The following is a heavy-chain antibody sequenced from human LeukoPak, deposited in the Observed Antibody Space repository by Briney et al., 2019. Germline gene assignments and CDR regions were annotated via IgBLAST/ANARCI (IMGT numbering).Heavy chain of an antibody. CDR2: INHSGST. CDR1: GGSFSGYY. Sequence: SETLSLTCAVYGGSFSGYYWSWIRQPPGKGLEWIGEINHSGSTNYNPSLKSRVTISVDTSKNQFSLKLSSVTAADTAVYYCARGRLRFLERPSTRGRFFDYWGQGTLVTVSS. V-gene: IGHV4-34*01. CDR3: ARGRLRFLERPSTRGRFFDY. D-gene: IGHD3-3*01. J-gene: IGHJ4*02.